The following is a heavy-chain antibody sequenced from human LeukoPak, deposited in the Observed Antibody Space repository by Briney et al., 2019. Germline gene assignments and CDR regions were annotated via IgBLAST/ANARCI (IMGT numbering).Heavy chain of an antibody. CDR3: ARGIHYYDSSGPFDYYYYGMDV. D-gene: IGHD3-22*01. J-gene: IGHJ6*02. V-gene: IGHV1-8*01. CDR2: MNPNSGNA. CDR1: GYTFTSYD. Sequence: ASVKVSCKASGYTFTSYDINWVRQATGQGLAWMGWMNPNSGNAGYAQKFQGRVTMTRNTSIRTAYMELSSLRSEDTAVYYCARGIHYYDSSGPFDYYYYGMDVWGQGTTVTVSS.